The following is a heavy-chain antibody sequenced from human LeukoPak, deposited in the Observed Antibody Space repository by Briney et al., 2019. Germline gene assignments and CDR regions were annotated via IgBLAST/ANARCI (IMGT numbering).Heavy chain of an antibody. CDR3: ARRGEAMDPFDY. CDR1: GYSFTSYW. CDR2: IYPGDSDT. V-gene: IGHV5-51*01. J-gene: IGHJ4*02. Sequence: RRESLKISCKDSGYSFTSYWIGWVRPMPGKGLEWMGIIYPGDSDTRYSPSFQGHVTISADQTINTAYRQGSSLKDSGTDIYYCARRGEAMDPFDYWGQGTLVTVSS. D-gene: IGHD5-18*01.